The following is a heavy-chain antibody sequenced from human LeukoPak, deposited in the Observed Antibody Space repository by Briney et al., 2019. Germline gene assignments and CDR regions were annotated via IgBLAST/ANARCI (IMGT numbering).Heavy chain of an antibody. Sequence: PSETLSLTCTVSGASIGNNYWSWIREPPGKGLECIGRIYNSATTNYNPSFKSRVTMSLDTSKNQFSLRLTSVTAADTAVYYCARYRFGWFDPWGQGMWVTVSS. D-gene: IGHD3-16*02. CDR3: ARYRFGWFDP. CDR2: IYNSATT. V-gene: IGHV4-4*07. CDR1: GASIGNNY. J-gene: IGHJ5*02.